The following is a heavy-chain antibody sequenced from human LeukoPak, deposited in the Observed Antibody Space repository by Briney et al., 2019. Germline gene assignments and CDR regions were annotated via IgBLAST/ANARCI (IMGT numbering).Heavy chain of an antibody. CDR2: INTNTGNP. D-gene: IGHD4-17*01. CDR3: ARSNNDGDYLGVGFDY. CDR1: GYTFSNYA. Sequence: ASVKVSCKTSGYTFSNYAINWVRQAPGQGLEWMGWINTNTGNPTYAQDLTGRFVFSLDTSVSTTYLQISSLKVEDTAIYYCARSNNDGDYLGVGFDYWGQGARVTVSS. V-gene: IGHV7-4-1*02. J-gene: IGHJ4*02.